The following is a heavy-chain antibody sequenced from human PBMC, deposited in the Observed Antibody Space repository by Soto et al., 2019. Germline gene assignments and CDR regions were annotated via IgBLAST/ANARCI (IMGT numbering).Heavy chain of an antibody. CDR1: GGTFSSYA. V-gene: IGHV1-69*13. CDR2: IIPIFGTA. J-gene: IGHJ6*02. CDR3: ARDSSTRKYYYYGMDV. D-gene: IGHD6-13*01. Sequence: GASVKVSCKASGGTFSSYAISWVRQAPGQGLEWMGGIIPIFGTANYAQKFQGRVTITADESTSTAYMELSSLRSEDTAVYCCARDSSTRKYYYYGMDVWGQGTTVTVSS.